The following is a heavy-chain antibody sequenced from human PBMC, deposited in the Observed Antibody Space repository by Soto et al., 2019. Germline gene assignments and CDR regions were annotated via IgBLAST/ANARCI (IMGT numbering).Heavy chain of an antibody. CDR1: GGSISSGGYY. J-gene: IGHJ4*02. V-gene: IGHV4-31*03. Sequence: VQLQESGPGLVKPSQTLSLTCTVSGGSISSGGYYWSWIRQHPGKGLEWIGYIYYSGSTYYNPSLKSRVTISVDTSKNQFSLKLSSVTAADTAVYYCASHPKAYVWGSYREYYFDYWGQGTLVTVSS. CDR2: IYYSGST. D-gene: IGHD3-16*02. CDR3: ASHPKAYVWGSYREYYFDY.